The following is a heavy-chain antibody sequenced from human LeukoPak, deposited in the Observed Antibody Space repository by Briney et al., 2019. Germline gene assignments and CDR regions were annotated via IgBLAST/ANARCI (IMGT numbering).Heavy chain of an antibody. V-gene: IGHV4-31*03. D-gene: IGHD2-2*01. CDR2: IYYSGST. CDR3: ARVPPPACSSTSCYDY. Sequence: SETLSLTCTVSGGSISSGGYYWNWIRQHPGKGLEWIGYIYYSGSTYYNPSLKSRVTISVDTSKNQFSLKLSSVTAADTAVYYCARVPPPACSSTSCYDYWGQGTLVTVSS. CDR1: GGSISSGGYY. J-gene: IGHJ4*02.